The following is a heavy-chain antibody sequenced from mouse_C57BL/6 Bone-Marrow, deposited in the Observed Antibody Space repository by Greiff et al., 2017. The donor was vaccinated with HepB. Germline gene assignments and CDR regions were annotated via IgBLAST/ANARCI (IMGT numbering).Heavy chain of an antibody. Sequence: VHLVESGAELARPGASVKLSCKASGYTFTSYGISWVKQRTGQGLEWIGEIYPRSGNTYYNEKFKGKATLTADKSSSTAYMELRSLTSEDSAVYFCASIMSRYFDYWGQGTTLTVSS. V-gene: IGHV1-81*01. J-gene: IGHJ2*01. CDR3: ASIMSRYFDY. CDR2: IYPRSGNT. D-gene: IGHD1-1*01. CDR1: GYTFTSYG.